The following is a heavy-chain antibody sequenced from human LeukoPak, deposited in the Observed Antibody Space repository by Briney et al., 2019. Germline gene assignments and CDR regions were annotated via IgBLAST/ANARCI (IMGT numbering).Heavy chain of an antibody. CDR3: AKDKYSSGWYLGFDL. V-gene: IGHV3-23*01. J-gene: IGHJ5*02. Sequence: GGSLRLSCAASGFTFSRHSMSWVRQAPGKGLEWVSAISGGADSTYYTDSVKGRFTISRDDSKNTLYLQMNSLRAEDTAIYYCAKDKYSSGWYLGFDLWGQGTLVTVSS. CDR1: GFTFSRHS. D-gene: IGHD6-19*01. CDR2: ISGGADST.